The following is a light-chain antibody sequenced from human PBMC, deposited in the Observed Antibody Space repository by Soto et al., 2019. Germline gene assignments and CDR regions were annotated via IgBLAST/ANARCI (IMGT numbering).Light chain of an antibody. CDR1: QSISSW. J-gene: IGKJ1*01. V-gene: IGKV1-5*03. CDR2: KAS. CDR3: QQYNSFPWT. Sequence: DIQMTQPPSTLSASVGDRVTITCRASQSISSWLVWYQQKPGKAPKLLIYKASSLESGVPSKFSGSGSGTEFTLTISSLQPDDFATYYCQQYNSFPWTFGQGTKVEIK.